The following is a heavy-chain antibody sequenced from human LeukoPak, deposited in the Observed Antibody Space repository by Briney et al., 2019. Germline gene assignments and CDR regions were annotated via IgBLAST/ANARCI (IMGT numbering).Heavy chain of an antibody. Sequence: SETLSLTCTLSGDSITNTNYYWGWIRQPPGKGLEWIGIIYYTGTTCYNPSLKSRLTMSVDTSKNQFSLKVRSVTAADTAVFFCARLWSSFDGFDVWGQGTMVAVSS. CDR1: GDSITNTNYY. J-gene: IGHJ3*01. CDR2: IYYTGTT. CDR3: ARLWSSFDGFDV. D-gene: IGHD6-13*01. V-gene: IGHV4-39*01.